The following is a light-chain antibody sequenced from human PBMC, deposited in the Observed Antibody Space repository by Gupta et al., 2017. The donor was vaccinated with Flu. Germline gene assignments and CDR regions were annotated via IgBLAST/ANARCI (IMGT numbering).Light chain of an antibody. J-gene: IGLJ3*02. Sequence: QSALTQPASVSGSPGQSITISCTGTSSDFGGYNYVSWYQQHPGKPPNLMFYEVSDRPSGVSTRFSGSKSGNTASLTISGRQAEDAADYYGSSDTSSNTRVFGGGTKLTVL. CDR3: SSDTSSNTRV. CDR1: SSDFGGYNY. V-gene: IGLV2-14*01. CDR2: EVS.